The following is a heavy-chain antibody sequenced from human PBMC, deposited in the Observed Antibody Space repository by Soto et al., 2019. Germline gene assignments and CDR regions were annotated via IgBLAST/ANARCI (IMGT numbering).Heavy chain of an antibody. CDR1: GFTFSSYE. D-gene: IGHD2-2*01. CDR2: ISSSGSTI. V-gene: IGHV3-48*03. CDR3: ARGYCSSTSCYGGVDY. J-gene: IGHJ4*02. Sequence: EVQLVESGGGLVQPGGSLRLSCAASGFTFSSYEMNWVRQAPGKGLEWVSYISSSGSTIYYADSVKGRFTISRDNAKNSLYLQMNSLRAEDTAVYYCARGYCSSTSCYGGVDYWGQGTLVTVSS.